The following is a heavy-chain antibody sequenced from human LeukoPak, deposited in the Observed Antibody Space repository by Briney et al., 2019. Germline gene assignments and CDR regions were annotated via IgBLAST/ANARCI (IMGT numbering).Heavy chain of an antibody. CDR3: ARVSGYMIEDYFDY. J-gene: IGHJ4*02. V-gene: IGHV4-59*13. CDR1: DGSISSYF. CDR2: IPYGWST. D-gene: IGHD3-22*01. Sequence: TSETLFLTCTVSDGSISSYFWTWIRQPPGKGLEMIGFIPYGWSTNYNPSLKSRVTISVDTSKNQFSLKPSSVTAADTAVYYCARVSGYMIEDYFDYWGQGTLITVSS.